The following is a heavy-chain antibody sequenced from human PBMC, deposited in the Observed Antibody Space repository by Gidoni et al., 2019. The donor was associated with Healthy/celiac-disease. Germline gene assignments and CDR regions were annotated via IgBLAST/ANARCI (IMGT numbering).Heavy chain of an antibody. CDR2: INPNSGGT. J-gene: IGHJ4*02. D-gene: IGHD3-10*01. V-gene: IGHV1-2*02. Sequence: QVQLVQSGAEVKNPGTSVKVSFTASGYYFTGYYRHSVRQAPGQGLEWMGWINPNSGGTNYAQKFQGRVTMTRDTSISTAYMELSRLRSDDTAVYYYARDYYGSGRDVDYWGQGTLVTVSS. CDR1: GYYFTGYY. CDR3: ARDYYGSGRDVDY.